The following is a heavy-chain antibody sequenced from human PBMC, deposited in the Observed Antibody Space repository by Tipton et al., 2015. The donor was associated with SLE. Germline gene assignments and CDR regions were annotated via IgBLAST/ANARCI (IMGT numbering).Heavy chain of an antibody. J-gene: IGHJ4*02. CDR2: IYHSGST. CDR1: GGSISSGGYS. CDR3: ASTGDYGDYFDY. Sequence: TLSLTCAVSGGSISSGGYSWSWIRQPPGKGLEWIGYIYHSGSTYYNPSLKSRVTISVDRSKNQFSLKLSSVTAADTAVHYCASTGDYGDYFDYWGQGTLVTVSS. V-gene: IGHV4-30-2*01. D-gene: IGHD4-17*01.